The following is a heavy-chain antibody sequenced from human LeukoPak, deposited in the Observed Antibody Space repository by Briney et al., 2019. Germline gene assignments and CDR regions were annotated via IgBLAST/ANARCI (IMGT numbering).Heavy chain of an antibody. V-gene: IGHV1-2*02. CDR3: ASPPTHSSSWYGGGAFDI. CDR2: INPNSGGT. D-gene: IGHD6-13*01. Sequence: ASVNVSCKASGYTFTGYYMHWVRQAPGQGLEWMGWINPNSGGTNYAQKFQGRVTMTRDTSISTAYMELSRPRSDDTAVYYCASPPTHSSSWYGGGAFDIWGQGTMVTVSS. CDR1: GYTFTGYY. J-gene: IGHJ3*02.